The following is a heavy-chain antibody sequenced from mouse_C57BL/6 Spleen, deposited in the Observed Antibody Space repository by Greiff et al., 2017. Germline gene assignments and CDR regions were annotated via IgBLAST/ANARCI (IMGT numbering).Heavy chain of an antibody. Sequence: EVQGVESGGGLVKPGGSLKLSCAASGFTFSDYGMHWVRQAPEKGLEWVAYISSGSSTIYYADTVKGRFTISRDNAKNTLFLQMTSLRSEDTAMYYCARPSIYYDYDSFAYWGQGTLVTVSA. CDR1: GFTFSDYG. V-gene: IGHV5-17*01. D-gene: IGHD2-4*01. CDR3: ARPSIYYDYDSFAY. CDR2: ISSGSSTI. J-gene: IGHJ3*01.